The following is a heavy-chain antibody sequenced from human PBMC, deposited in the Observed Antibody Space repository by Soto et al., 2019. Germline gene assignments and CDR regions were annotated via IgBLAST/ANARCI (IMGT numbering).Heavy chain of an antibody. CDR3: AMLGGWSGGSSGMDV. CDR2: IRRKANSYTT. CDR1: GLIFSDYH. J-gene: IGHJ6*02. V-gene: IGHV3-72*01. Sequence: EVQLVESGGGLVQPGGSLRLSCAASGLIFSDYHMDWVRQAPGKGLEWVGRIRRKANSYTTEYAASVKGRFTTSRDDSKNSLYLQINSLKSEDTAVYYGAMLGGWSGGSSGMDVWGQGTTVTVSS. D-gene: IGHD6-19*01.